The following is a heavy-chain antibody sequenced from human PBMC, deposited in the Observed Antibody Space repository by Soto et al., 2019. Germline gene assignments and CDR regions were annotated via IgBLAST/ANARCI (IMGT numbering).Heavy chain of an antibody. CDR2: ISAYNGNT. V-gene: IGHV1-18*04. CDR1: GYTFTSYY. Sequence: GASVKVSCKASGYTFTSYYISWVRQAPGQGLEWMGWISAYNGNTNYAQKLQGRVTMTTDTSTSTAYMELRSLRSDDTAVYYCAVVLAVGDRYYYYGMDVWGQGTKVTVSS. CDR3: AVVLAVGDRYYYYGMDV. D-gene: IGHD6-19*01. J-gene: IGHJ6*02.